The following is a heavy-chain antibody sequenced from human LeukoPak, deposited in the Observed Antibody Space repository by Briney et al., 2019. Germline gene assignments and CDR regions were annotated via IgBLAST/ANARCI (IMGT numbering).Heavy chain of an antibody. V-gene: IGHV1-8*01. CDR1: VYTFTSYD. J-gene: IGHJ4*02. D-gene: IGHD4-23*01. CDR3: AKIVTTGVRDY. CDR2: MNPNSGNT. Sequence: GASVKVSCKASVYTFTSYDINWVRQATGQGLEWMGWMNPNSGNTGYAQKFQGRVTMTRNTSISTAYMELSSLRSEDTAVCYCAKIVTTGVRDYWGQGTLVTVSS.